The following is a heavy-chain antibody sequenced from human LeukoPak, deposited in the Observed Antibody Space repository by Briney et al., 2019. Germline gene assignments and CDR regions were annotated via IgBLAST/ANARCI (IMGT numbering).Heavy chain of an antibody. CDR3: AAVSFDYGDSSFDF. CDR1: GFTFSNAW. Sequence: PGGSLRLSCAASGFTFSNAWMSWVRQAPGKGLEWVGRIKSKTDGGTTDYAEHVKGRFTISRDDSNKTLYLQMNSLKTEDTALYYCAAVSFDYGDSSFDFWGQGTLVTVSS. D-gene: IGHD4-17*01. V-gene: IGHV3-15*01. J-gene: IGHJ4*02. CDR2: IKSKTDGGTT.